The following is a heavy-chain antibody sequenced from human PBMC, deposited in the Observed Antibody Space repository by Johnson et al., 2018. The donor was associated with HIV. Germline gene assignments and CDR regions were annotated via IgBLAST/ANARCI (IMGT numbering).Heavy chain of an antibody. Sequence: QVQLVESGGGVVQPGMSLRVSCAASGFTFSSYAMHWVRQAPGRGLEWVAVMSYDGSNQYYADSGTGRFTISRDNSKNTLYLQMNSLRAEDTAVYYWARDRGWELLLGAFDIWGQGTMVTVSS. CDR1: GFTFSSYA. D-gene: IGHD1-26*01. V-gene: IGHV3-30*04. CDR2: MSYDGSNQ. CDR3: ARDRGWELLLGAFDI. J-gene: IGHJ3*02.